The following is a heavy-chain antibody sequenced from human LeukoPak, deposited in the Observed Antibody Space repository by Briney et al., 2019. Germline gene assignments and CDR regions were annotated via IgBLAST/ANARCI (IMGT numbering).Heavy chain of an antibody. Sequence: GGSLRLSCAASGFTFSSYGMHWVRQAPGKGLEWVAFIRYDGSNKYYADSVKGRFTISRDNSKDTLYLQMNSLRAEDTAVYYCAKDRDTMVRGVITTLNYYFDYWGQGTLVTVSS. CDR1: GFTFSSYG. CDR3: AKDRDTMVRGVITTLNYYFDY. CDR2: IRYDGSNK. J-gene: IGHJ4*02. V-gene: IGHV3-30*02. D-gene: IGHD3-10*01.